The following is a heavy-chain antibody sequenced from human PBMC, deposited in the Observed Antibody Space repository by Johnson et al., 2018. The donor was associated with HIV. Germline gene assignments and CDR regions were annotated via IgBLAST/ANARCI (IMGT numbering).Heavy chain of an antibody. V-gene: IGHV3-66*02. CDR2: LYRGGST. D-gene: IGHD6-6*01. CDR1: GFTVSSNY. J-gene: IGHJ3*02. Sequence: VQLVESGGGLVQPGGSLRLSCAASGFTVSSNYMGWVRQAPGKGLEWVSVLYRGGSTYYTDSVKGRFTISRDNSKNTLYLQMNSLRAEDTAVYYCATSQLALPPGVFDIWGQGTMVTVSS. CDR3: ATSQLALPPGVFDI.